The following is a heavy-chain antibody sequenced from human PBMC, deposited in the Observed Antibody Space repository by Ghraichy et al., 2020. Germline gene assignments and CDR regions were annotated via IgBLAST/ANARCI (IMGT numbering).Heavy chain of an antibody. CDR2: INHGGGT. Sequence: SETLSLTCDVYGESFSAYFRSWIRQPPGKGLEWIGEINHGGGTNYNPSLKRRVTISVDTSKNQFSLRLSSVTAADTAVYYCATARYCAGGSCPRYFDSWGQGTLGIGSS. CDR1: GESFSAYF. J-gene: IGHJ4*02. V-gene: IGHV4-34*01. CDR3: ATARYCAGGSCPRYFDS. D-gene: IGHD2-15*01.